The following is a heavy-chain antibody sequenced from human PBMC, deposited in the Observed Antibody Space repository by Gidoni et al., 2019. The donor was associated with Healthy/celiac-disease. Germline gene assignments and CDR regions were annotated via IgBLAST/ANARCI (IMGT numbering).Heavy chain of an antibody. CDR3: AKGLVEMATIWGDYYFDY. D-gene: IGHD5-12*01. CDR2: ISYDGSNK. Sequence: QVQLVESGGGVVQPGRSLRLSCAASGFTFSSYGRHWVRQAPGKGLEWVAVISYDGSNKYYADSVKGRFTISRDNSKNTLYLQMNSLRAEDTAVYYCAKGLVEMATIWGDYYFDYWGQGTLVTVSS. J-gene: IGHJ4*02. V-gene: IGHV3-30*18. CDR1: GFTFSSYG.